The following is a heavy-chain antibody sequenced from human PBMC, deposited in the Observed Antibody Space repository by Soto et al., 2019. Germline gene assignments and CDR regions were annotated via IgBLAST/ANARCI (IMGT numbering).Heavy chain of an antibody. J-gene: IGHJ4*02. Sequence: QVRLQESGPGLVRPSQTLSLTCTVSGGSISGGRYYWIWIRQRPGEGLEWLGYTYYSGATYYNPSLKVRVAISVDTSKDQFTLKVESVTAADTAVYFCARQGYSSSSNIGYWGQGTLVTVSS. D-gene: IGHD6-6*01. CDR1: GGSISGGRYY. V-gene: IGHV4-31*04. CDR3: ARQGYSSSSNIGY. CDR2: TYYSGAT.